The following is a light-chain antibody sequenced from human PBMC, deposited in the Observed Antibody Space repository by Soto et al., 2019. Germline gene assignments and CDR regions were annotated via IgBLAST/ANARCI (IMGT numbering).Light chain of an antibody. CDR2: HAS. V-gene: IGKV3-15*01. CDR3: QHYNNWPPGT. CDR1: QSVSNK. Sequence: EIVMTQSPATLSVSPGERATLSCRASQSVSNKLAWYQQKPGQAPRLLIHHASIRATGIPARFSGSGSGTEFTLTISSLQSEDFAIYYCQHYNNWPPGTFGQGTKVEIK. J-gene: IGKJ1*01.